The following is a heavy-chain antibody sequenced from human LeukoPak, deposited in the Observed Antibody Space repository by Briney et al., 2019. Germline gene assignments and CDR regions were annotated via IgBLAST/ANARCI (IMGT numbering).Heavy chain of an antibody. CDR2: IYHSGST. CDR3: ARVPSGSYDSVDY. V-gene: IGHV4-4*02. D-gene: IGHD1-26*01. CDR1: GGSISSSNW. J-gene: IGHJ4*02. Sequence: SETLSLTCAVSGGSISSSNWWSWVRQPPGKGLEWIGEIYHSGSTNYNPSLKSRVTISVDKSKNQFSLKLSSVTAADTAVYYCARVPSGSYDSVDYWGQGTLVTVSS.